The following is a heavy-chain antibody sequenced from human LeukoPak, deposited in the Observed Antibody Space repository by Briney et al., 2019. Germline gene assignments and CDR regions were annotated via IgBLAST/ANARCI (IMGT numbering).Heavy chain of an antibody. J-gene: IGHJ4*02. V-gene: IGHV4-61*02. CDR3: AREAAVAGWGFDY. CDR1: GGSISSGSYY. D-gene: IGHD6-19*01. Sequence: SETLSLTCTVSGGSISSGSYYWSWIRQPAGKGLEWIGRIYTSGSTNYNPSLKSRVTISVDTSKNQFSLKLSSVTAADTAVYYSAREAAVAGWGFDYWGQGTLVTASS. CDR2: IYTSGST.